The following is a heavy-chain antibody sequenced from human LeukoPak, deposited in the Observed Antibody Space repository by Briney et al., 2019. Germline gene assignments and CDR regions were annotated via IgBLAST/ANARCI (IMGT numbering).Heavy chain of an antibody. Sequence: ASVKVSCKTSGYTFGGYYLQWVRQAPGQGLEWMGWINPNSGATKYAQKFQGRVTMTRDTSINTAYMELRSLSINDTAVYYCARLRDYSASWRGSASRYWGQGTLVTVSS. D-gene: IGHD3-3*01. CDR3: ARLRDYSASWRGSASRY. CDR2: INPNSGAT. V-gene: IGHV1-2*02. J-gene: IGHJ4*02. CDR1: GYTFGGYY.